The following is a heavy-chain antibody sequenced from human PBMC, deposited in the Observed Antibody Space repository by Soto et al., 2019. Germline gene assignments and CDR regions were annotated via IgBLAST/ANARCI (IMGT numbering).Heavy chain of an antibody. J-gene: IGHJ4*02. CDR1: GYTFTDYF. CDR2: ISPTDGTT. Sequence: GASVKVSCKESGYTFTDYFIHWVRQAPGQGVEWMGIISPTDGTTSYAQNFQGRVIMTRDTSTSTVYMELSSLRSEDTAVYYCARAWDRYCSRISCPEAYWGQGTLVTVSS. CDR3: ARAWDRYCSRISCPEAY. V-gene: IGHV1-46*03. D-gene: IGHD2-2*01.